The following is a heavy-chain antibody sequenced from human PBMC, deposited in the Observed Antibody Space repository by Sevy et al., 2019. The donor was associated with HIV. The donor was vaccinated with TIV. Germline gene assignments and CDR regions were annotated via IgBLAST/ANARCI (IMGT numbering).Heavy chain of an antibody. V-gene: IGHV3-21*06. CDR3: ARDRGVPRTRGSYQYGMDV. Sequence: GGSLRLSCTASGFPFSSYDMNWVRQAPGQGLEWFSSISSSSNFVYQADSVKGRFTISRDNAKNSLFLQMNSLTVEDTAVYYCARDRGVPRTRGSYQYGMDVWGQGTTVTVSS. D-gene: IGHD3-16*01. J-gene: IGHJ6*02. CDR1: GFPFSSYD. CDR2: ISSSSNFV.